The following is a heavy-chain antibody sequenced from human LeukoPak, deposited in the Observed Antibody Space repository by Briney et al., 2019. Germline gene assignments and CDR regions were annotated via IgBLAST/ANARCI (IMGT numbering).Heavy chain of an antibody. J-gene: IGHJ2*01. D-gene: IGHD1-26*01. CDR1: GFTFSSYA. CDR2: ISGSGGST. V-gene: IGHV3-23*01. CDR3: AKAGIVGASFWYFDL. Sequence: GGSLRLSCAASGFTFSSYAMSWVRQAPGKGLEWVSAISGSGGSTYYADSVKGRFTISRDNSKNTLYLQMNSLRAEDTAVYYWAKAGIVGASFWYFDLWGRGTLVTVSS.